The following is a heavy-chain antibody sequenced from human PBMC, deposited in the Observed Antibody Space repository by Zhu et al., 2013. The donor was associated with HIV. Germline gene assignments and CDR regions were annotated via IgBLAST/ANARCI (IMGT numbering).Heavy chain of an antibody. J-gene: IGHJ5*02. CDR1: GYSISSGYY. CDR2: IYHSGST. D-gene: IGHD6-13*01. Sequence: VQLQESGPGLVKPSETLSLTCTVSGYSISSGYYWGWIRQPPGKGLEWIGSIYHSGSTYYNPSLKSRVTISVDTSKNQFSLKLSSVTAADTAVYYCARVGSQQPFGIFLINWFDPWGQGTLVTVSS. CDR3: ARVGSQQPFGIFLINWFDP. V-gene: IGHV4-38-2*02.